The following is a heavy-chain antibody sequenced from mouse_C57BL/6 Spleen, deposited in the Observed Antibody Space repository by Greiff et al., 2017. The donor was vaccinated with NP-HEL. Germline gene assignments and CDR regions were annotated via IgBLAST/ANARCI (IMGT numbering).Heavy chain of an antibody. CDR3: ARHYYGD. V-gene: IGHV1-82*01. CDR1: GYAFSSSW. Sequence: QVQLQQSGPELVKPGASVKISCKASGYAFSSSWMNWVKQRPGKGLEWIGRIYPGDGDTNYNGKFKGKATLTADKSSSTAYMQLSSLTSEDSAVYFCARHYYGDWGQGTTLTVSS. D-gene: IGHD2-1*01. CDR2: IYPGDGDT. J-gene: IGHJ2*01.